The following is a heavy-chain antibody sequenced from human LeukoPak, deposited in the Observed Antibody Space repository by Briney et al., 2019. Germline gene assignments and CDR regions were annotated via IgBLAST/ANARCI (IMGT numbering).Heavy chain of an antibody. V-gene: IGHV1-18*01. J-gene: IGHJ5*02. CDR3: ARDVGDIVTIPAAISVP. CDR2: ISAYNGNT. CDR1: GYTFSSYG. Sequence: ASVKVSCKASGYTFSSYGISWVRQAPGQGLEWLGWISAYNGNTNYAQMVQGRVTMTTDTSTSTAYMEVRSLRSDDTAMYYCARDVGDIVTIPAAISVPWGQGTLVTVSS. D-gene: IGHD2-2*01.